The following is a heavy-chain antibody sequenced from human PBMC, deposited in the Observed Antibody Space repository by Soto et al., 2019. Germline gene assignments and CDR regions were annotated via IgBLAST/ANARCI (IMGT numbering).Heavy chain of an antibody. V-gene: IGHV1-18*01. CDR3: ARDSPPVDY. J-gene: IGHJ4*02. CDR1: GYTFTSYG. Sequence: QVQLVQSGAEVKKPGASVKVSCKASGYTFTSYGVSWVRQAPGQGLEWMGWISAYNGNTKYAQKLQGRDTMTTDTSTNTAYMDLSSLRSDDTAVYYCARDSPPVDYWGQGTLVTVSS. CDR2: ISAYNGNT.